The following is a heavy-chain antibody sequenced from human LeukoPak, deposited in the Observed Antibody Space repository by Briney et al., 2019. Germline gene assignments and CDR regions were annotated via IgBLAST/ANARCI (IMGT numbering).Heavy chain of an antibody. CDR3: ARPITMISREAFDI. CDR2: IIPIFGTA. J-gene: IGHJ3*02. D-gene: IGHD3-22*01. V-gene: IGHV1-69*05. CDR1: GYTFTSYG. Sequence: ASVKVSCKASGYTFTSYGISWVRQAPGQGLEWMGGIIPIFGTANYAQKFQGRVTITTDESTSTAYMELSSLRSEDTAVYYCARPITMISREAFDIWGQGTMVTVSS.